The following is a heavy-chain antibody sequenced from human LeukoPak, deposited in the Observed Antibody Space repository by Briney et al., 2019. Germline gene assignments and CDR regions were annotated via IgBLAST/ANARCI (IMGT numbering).Heavy chain of an antibody. CDR2: IRNKANSYTT. V-gene: IGHV3-72*01. D-gene: IGHD3-10*01. Sequence: GGSLRLSCAASGFTFSSYSMNWVRQVPGKGLEWVGRIRNKANSYTTENAASVKGRFTLSRDDSKNSLYLQMHSLETEDTAVYYCARTTVVRGHYYFDYWGQGTLVTVSP. J-gene: IGHJ4*02. CDR1: GFTFSSYS. CDR3: ARTTVVRGHYYFDY.